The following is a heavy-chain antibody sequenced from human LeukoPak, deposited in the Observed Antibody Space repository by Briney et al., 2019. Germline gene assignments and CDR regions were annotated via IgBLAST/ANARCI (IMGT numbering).Heavy chain of an antibody. CDR2: IIPILGIA. CDR3: ARDRDSSGAGFDY. CDR1: GGTFSSYA. D-gene: IGHD3-22*01. J-gene: IGHJ4*02. Sequence: SVKVSCKASGGTFSSYAISWVRQAPGQGPEWMGRIIPILGIANYAQKFQGRVTMTRDTSTSTVYMELSSLRSEDTAVYYCARDRDSSGAGFDYWGQGTLVTVSS. V-gene: IGHV1-69*04.